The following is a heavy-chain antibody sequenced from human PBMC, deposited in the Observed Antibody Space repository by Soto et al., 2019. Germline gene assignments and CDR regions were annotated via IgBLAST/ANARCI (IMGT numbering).Heavy chain of an antibody. D-gene: IGHD2-15*01. Sequence: GGSLRLSCAASGFTFSSYAMSWVRQAPGKGLEWVSAISGSGGSTYYADSVKGRFTISRDNSKNTLYLQMNSLRAEDTAVYYCAKSGAVVVAAYVLINWFDPWGQGTLVTVSS. V-gene: IGHV3-23*01. CDR2: ISGSGGST. CDR3: AKSGAVVVAAYVLINWFDP. J-gene: IGHJ5*02. CDR1: GFTFSSYA.